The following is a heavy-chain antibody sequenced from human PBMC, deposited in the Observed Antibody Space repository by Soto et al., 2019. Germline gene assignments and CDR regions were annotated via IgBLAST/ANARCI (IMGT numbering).Heavy chain of an antibody. Sequence: QVQLVESGGGVVQPGRSLRLSCAASGFTLSSYAMHWVRQAPGKGLEWVAVISYDGSNKYYADSVKGRFTISRDNSKNTLYLQMNSLRAEDTAVYYCARDSRGYYDYWGQGTLVTVSS. CDR2: ISYDGSNK. D-gene: IGHD3-10*01. J-gene: IGHJ4*02. CDR3: ARDSRGYYDY. V-gene: IGHV3-30-3*01. CDR1: GFTLSSYA.